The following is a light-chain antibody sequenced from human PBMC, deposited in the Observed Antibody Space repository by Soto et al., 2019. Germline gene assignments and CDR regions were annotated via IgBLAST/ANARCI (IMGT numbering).Light chain of an antibody. CDR2: EVT. CDR1: TSDVGAYNS. CDR3: SSYTRSSTFV. Sequence: QSVLTQPASVSGSPGQSITISCTGTTSDVGAYNSVSWYQQEPGKAPKLMIYEVTNRPSGVSNRFSGSKSANTASLTISGLQAEDEADYYCSSYTRSSTFVFGTGTKVT. V-gene: IGLV2-14*01. J-gene: IGLJ1*01.